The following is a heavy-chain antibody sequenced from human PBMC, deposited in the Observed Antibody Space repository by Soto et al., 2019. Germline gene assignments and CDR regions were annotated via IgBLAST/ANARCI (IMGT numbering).Heavy chain of an antibody. J-gene: IGHJ6*02. CDR2: IYPGDSDT. CDR1: GYSFTTYW. D-gene: IGHD6-13*01. Sequence: GESLKISCKGSGYSFTTYWIGWVRQMPGKGLEWMGVIYPGDSDTRFSPSFQGQVTISVDMSISTAYLQWSSLKASDTAMYYCASYPSIAAANYYYGMDVWGQGTPVTVSS. V-gene: IGHV5-51*01. CDR3: ASYPSIAAANYYYGMDV.